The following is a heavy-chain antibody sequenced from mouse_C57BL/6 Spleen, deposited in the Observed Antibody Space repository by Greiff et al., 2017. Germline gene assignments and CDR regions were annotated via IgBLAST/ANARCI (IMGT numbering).Heavy chain of an antibody. Sequence: DVKLQESGPGLAKPSQTLSLTCSVTGYSITSDYWNWIRKFPGNKLEYMGYISYSGSTYYNPSLNSRISITRDTSKNHYYLQLNSVTTEDTATYDCARYPPAAGRGYFDVWGTGTTVTVSS. D-gene: IGHD4-1*01. V-gene: IGHV3-8*01. CDR2: ISYSGST. CDR1: GYSITSDY. J-gene: IGHJ1*03. CDR3: ARYPPAAGRGYFDV.